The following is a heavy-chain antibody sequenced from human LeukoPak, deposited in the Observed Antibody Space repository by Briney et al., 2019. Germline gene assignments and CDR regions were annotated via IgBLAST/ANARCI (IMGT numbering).Heavy chain of an antibody. CDR3: ARGASVERRNYYYYYMDV. D-gene: IGHD1-1*01. CDR1: GGSFSGYY. CDR2: IYYSGST. V-gene: IGHV4-59*01. J-gene: IGHJ6*03. Sequence: SETLSLTCAVYGGSFSGYYWSWIRQPPGKGLEWIGYIYYSGSTNYNPSLKSRVTISVDTSKNQFSLKLSSVTAADTAVYYCARGASVERRNYYYYYMDVWGKGTTVTVSS.